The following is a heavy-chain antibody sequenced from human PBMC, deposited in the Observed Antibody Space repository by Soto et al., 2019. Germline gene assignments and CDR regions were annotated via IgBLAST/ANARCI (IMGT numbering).Heavy chain of an antibody. CDR3: AKDRNTAMVTGDFDY. Sequence: PGGSLRLSCAASGFTFGDYAMHWVRQVPGRGLEWVSGVSWTNISFGYADSVEGRFTISRDNAKNSLYLQMNSLRREDTAFYYCAKDRNTAMVTGDFDYWGHGTLVTVSS. J-gene: IGHJ4*01. CDR1: GFTFGDYA. CDR2: VSWTNISF. D-gene: IGHD5-18*01. V-gene: IGHV3-9*01.